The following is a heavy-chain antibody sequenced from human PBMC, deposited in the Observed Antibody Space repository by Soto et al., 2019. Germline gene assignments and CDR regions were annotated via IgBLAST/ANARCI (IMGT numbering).Heavy chain of an antibody. Sequence: QLQLQESGAGLVKPSQTLSLTCAVSGGSISSGGYSWSWIRQPPGKGLEWIGYIYHSGSTYYNPSLTSRFTISVDRSTNQLSLKLSSVNAADTAVYYCARGQVVAAQHWGQGTLVTVSS. J-gene: IGHJ4*02. V-gene: IGHV4-30-2*01. CDR3: ARGQVVAAQH. CDR2: IYHSGST. D-gene: IGHD2-15*01. CDR1: GGSISSGGYS.